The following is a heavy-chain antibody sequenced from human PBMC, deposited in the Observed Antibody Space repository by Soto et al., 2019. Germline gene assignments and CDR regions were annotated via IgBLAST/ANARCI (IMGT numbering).Heavy chain of an antibody. D-gene: IGHD3-16*01. V-gene: IGHV1-69*02. Sequence: QVQLVQSGAEVKKPGSSVKVSCKASGGTFSSYTISWVRQAPGQGLEWMGRIIPILGIANYAQKFQGRVTITADKSTSTAYMERRSRSSEDTAVYYCGRGGGRGGYYGMDVWGQGTTVTVSS. CDR3: GRGGGRGGYYGMDV. J-gene: IGHJ6*02. CDR2: IIPILGIA. CDR1: GGTFSSYT.